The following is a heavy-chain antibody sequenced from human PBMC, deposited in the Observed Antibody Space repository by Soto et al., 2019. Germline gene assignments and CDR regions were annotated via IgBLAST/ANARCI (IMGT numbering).Heavy chain of an antibody. CDR1: GFTFSSYG. D-gene: IGHD2-2*01. J-gene: IGHJ4*02. CDR2: ISGSGDSK. CDR3: ARDYLSSKLSLSYFDF. V-gene: IGHV3-23*01. Sequence: PGGSLRLSCAASGFTFSSYGMHWVRQAPGKGLEWVSVISGSGDSKYYADSVRGRFTISRDTSTTTVYMELSSLRSEDAAVYYCARDYLSSKLSLSYFDFWGQGTLVTVSS.